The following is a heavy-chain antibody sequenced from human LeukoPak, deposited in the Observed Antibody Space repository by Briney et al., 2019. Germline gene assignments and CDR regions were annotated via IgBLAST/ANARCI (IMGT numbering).Heavy chain of an antibody. CDR2: ISYDGNTI. V-gene: IGHV3-30*14. D-gene: IGHD3-16*01. J-gene: IGHJ3*02. Sequence: PGGSLRLSCAASEFTFSNYAVHWVRQAPGKGLQWVAVISYDGNTIHYADSVKGRFTVSRENAKNSLYLQMNSLRAEDTAVYYCAREITPMGAGFDAFDIWGRGTMVTVSS. CDR3: AREITPMGAGFDAFDI. CDR1: EFTFSNYA.